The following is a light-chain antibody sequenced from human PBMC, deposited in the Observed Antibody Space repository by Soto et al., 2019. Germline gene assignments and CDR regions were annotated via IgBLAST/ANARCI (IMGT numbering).Light chain of an antibody. V-gene: IGLV1-44*01. CDR3: AAWDDSLHGYV. Sequence: QSVLTQPPSASGTPGQRVSMSCSGSSSNIGSNIVNWYQQLPGAAPKLLISNDNERPSGVPDRITDSKSGTSASLDISGLQSEDEAHYYCAAWDDSLHGYVFGTGTKVTVL. CDR1: SSNIGSNI. J-gene: IGLJ1*01. CDR2: NDN.